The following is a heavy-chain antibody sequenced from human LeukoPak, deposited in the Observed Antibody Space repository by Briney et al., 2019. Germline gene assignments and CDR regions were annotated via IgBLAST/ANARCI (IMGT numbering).Heavy chain of an antibody. CDR2: ISGSGGST. V-gene: IGHV3-23*01. Sequence: GSLRLSCAASGFTFSSYAMSWVRQAPGKGLEWVSAISGSGGSTYYADSVKGRFTISRDNSKNTLYLQMNSLRAEDTAVYYCAKDGTWGATRSSYFDYWGQGTLVTVSS. CDR1: GFTFSSYA. J-gene: IGHJ4*02. D-gene: IGHD1-26*01. CDR3: AKDGTWGATRSSYFDY.